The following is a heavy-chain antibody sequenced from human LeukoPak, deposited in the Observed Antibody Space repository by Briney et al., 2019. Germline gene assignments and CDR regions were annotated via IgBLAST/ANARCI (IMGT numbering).Heavy chain of an antibody. J-gene: IGHJ4*02. CDR3: AGLRFDFWSGYTHPYFDY. V-gene: IGHV4-39*01. Sequence: SETLSLTCTVSGGSISSSSYSWGWIRQPAGKGLEGVGSFYYGATTYSDPSLKSRVTISVDTSKIQFSLKLSSVAATDTAVYFCAGLRFDFWSGYTHPYFDYWGQGTLVTVSS. D-gene: IGHD3-3*01. CDR1: GGSISSSSYS. CDR2: FYYGATT.